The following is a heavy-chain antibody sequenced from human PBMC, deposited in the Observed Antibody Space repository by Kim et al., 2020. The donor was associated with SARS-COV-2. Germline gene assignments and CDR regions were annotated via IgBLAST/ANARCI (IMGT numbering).Heavy chain of an antibody. J-gene: IGHJ4*02. CDR1: GGSISSSSYY. D-gene: IGHD6-19*01. CDR2: IYYSGST. V-gene: IGHV4-39*01. Sequence: SETLSLTCTVSGGSISSSSYYWGWIRQPPGKGLEWIGSIYYSGSTYYNPSLKSRVTISVDTSKNQFSLKLSSVTAADTAVYYCARREGIAVADNDYWGQGTLVTVSS. CDR3: ARREGIAVADNDY.